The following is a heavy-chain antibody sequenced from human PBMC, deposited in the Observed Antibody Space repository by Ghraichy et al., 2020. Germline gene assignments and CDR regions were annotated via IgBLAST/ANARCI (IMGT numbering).Heavy chain of an antibody. D-gene: IGHD2-2*01. V-gene: IGHV3-11*01. Sequence: GGSLRLSCAASGFTFSDYYMSWIRQAPGKGLEWVSYISSSGSTIYYADSVKGRFTISRDNAKNSLYLQMNSLRAEDTAVYYCARVPATDIVVVPADYYYYMDVWGKGTTVTVSS. CDR3: ARVPATDIVVVPADYYYYMDV. CDR2: ISSSGSTI. CDR1: GFTFSDYY. J-gene: IGHJ6*03.